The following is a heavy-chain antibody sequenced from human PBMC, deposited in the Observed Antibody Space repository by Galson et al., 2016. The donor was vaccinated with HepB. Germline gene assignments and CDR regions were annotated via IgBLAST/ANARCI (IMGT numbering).Heavy chain of an antibody. J-gene: IGHJ6*02. CDR1: GFTFDDYG. Sequence: SLRLSCAASGFTFDDYGMNWVRQVPGKGLEWVSGISWDSGKIGYADSVKGRFTISRDNAKNSLFLQMKSLRGEDTALYYCAKDKWIEPSGGMDVWGQGITVTVSS. V-gene: IGHV3-9*01. D-gene: IGHD5-18*01. CDR2: ISWDSGKI. CDR3: AKDKWIEPSGGMDV.